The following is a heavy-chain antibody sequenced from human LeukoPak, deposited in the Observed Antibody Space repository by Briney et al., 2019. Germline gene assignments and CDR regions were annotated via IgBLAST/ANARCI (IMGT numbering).Heavy chain of an antibody. CDR2: INPNSGGT. V-gene: IGHV1-2*02. J-gene: IGHJ4*02. CDR3: ARDSFGGYTYGD. D-gene: IGHD5-18*01. Sequence: GASVKVSCKASGYTFTDYYMHWVRQAAGQGLEWMGWINPNSGGTNYAQKFQGRVTMTRDTSISTAYMELSRLRSDDTAAYYCARDSFGGYTYGDWGQGTLVTVSS. CDR1: GYTFTDYY.